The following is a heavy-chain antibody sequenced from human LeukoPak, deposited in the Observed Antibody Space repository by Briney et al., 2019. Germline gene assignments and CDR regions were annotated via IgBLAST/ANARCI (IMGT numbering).Heavy chain of an antibody. V-gene: IGHV3-53*01. CDR2: IYSGGST. CDR3: ARDRGLSGTTSWFDP. Sequence: GGSLRLSCAASGFTVSSNYMSWVRQAPGKGLEWVSVIYSGGSTYYADSVKGRFTISRDNSKNTLYLQMNSLRAEDTAVYYCARDRGLSGTTSWFDPWGQGTLVTVSS. CDR1: GFTVSSNY. J-gene: IGHJ5*02. D-gene: IGHD1-7*01.